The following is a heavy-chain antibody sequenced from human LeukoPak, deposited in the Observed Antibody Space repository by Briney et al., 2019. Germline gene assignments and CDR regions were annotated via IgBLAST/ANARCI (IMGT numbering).Heavy chain of an antibody. V-gene: IGHV4-59*08. J-gene: IGHJ4*02. Sequence: SETLSLTCTVSGGSISSYYWSWIRQPPGKGLEWIGYIYYSGSTNYNPSLKSRVTISVDTSKNQFSLKLSSVTAADTAVYYCARLGLLGFIDYWGQGTLVTVSS. CDR2: IYYSGST. CDR1: GGSISSYY. D-gene: IGHD3-22*01. CDR3: ARLGLLGFIDY.